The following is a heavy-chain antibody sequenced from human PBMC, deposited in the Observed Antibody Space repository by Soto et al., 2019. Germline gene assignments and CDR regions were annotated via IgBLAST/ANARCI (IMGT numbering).Heavy chain of an antibody. CDR1: GFTFSSYG. J-gene: IGHJ4*02. CDR2: ISYDGSNK. CDR3: AKGGPMVRGPRGYFDY. D-gene: IGHD3-10*01. Sequence: QVQLVESGGGVVQPGRSLRLSCAASGFTFSSYGMHWVRQAPGKGLEWVAVISYDGSNKYYADSVKGRFTISRDNSKNTLYLQMNSLRAEDTAVYYCAKGGPMVRGPRGYFDYWGQGPLVTVSS. V-gene: IGHV3-30*18.